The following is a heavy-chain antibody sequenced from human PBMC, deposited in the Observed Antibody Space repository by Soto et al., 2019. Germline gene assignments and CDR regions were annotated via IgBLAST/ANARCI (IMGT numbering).Heavy chain of an antibody. V-gene: IGHV3-21*01. CDR1: GFVFSSYS. Sequence: EVQLVESGGGLVKPGGSLRLSCAASGFVFSSYSIHWVRQAPGKGLEWVSSISSTSSFIYYSDSVKGRFTISRDNAKNSLYLQMNSLRAEDTAVYYCARDSSSEYGSGIDGFDYWGQGTLVTVSS. CDR3: ARDSSSEYGSGIDGFDY. CDR2: ISSTSSFI. J-gene: IGHJ4*02. D-gene: IGHD3-10*01.